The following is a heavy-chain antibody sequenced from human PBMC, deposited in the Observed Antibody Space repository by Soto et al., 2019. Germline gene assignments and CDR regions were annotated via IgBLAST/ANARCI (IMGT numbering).Heavy chain of an antibody. J-gene: IGHJ5*02. V-gene: IGHV1-46*03. CDR1: GYTFTSYY. D-gene: IGHD2-2*01. CDR3: ARDHQGYCSSTSCYFYWFDP. CDR2: INPSGGST. Sequence: RASVKVSCKASGYTFTSYYMHWVRQAPGQGLEWMGIINPSGGSTSYAQKFQGRVTMTRDTSTSTVYMELSSLRSEGTAVYYCARDHQGYCSSTSCYFYWFDPWGQGTLVTVSS.